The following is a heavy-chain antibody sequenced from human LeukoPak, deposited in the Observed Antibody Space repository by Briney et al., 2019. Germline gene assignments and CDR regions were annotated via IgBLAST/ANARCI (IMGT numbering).Heavy chain of an antibody. CDR1: GFAFSDYY. V-gene: IGHV3-11*01. Sequence: GGSLRLSCAASGFAFSDYYMNWIRQAPGKGLEWISYISSSASIISYADSAKGRFTISRDNAKNSLYLQMNSLRVEDTAVYYCARAPYSGSWYYFDFWGQGTLVTVSS. J-gene: IGHJ4*02. CDR2: ISSSASII. CDR3: ARAPYSGSWYYFDF. D-gene: IGHD6-13*01.